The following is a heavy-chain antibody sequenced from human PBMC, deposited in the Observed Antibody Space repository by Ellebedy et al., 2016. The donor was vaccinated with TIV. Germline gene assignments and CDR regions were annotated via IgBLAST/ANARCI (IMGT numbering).Heavy chain of an antibody. CDR2: ITGRGANT. D-gene: IGHD4-17*01. CDR3: AKDLYGDYLMDV. V-gene: IGHV3-23*01. J-gene: IGHJ6*03. Sequence: GESLKISCAASGFTFTNFAMTWVRQAPGQGLEWVSVITGRGANTYYADPVKGRFTISRDNSKNTVYLQMNSLRVEDTAVYYCAKDLYGDYLMDVWGKGTTVTVSS. CDR1: GFTFTNFA.